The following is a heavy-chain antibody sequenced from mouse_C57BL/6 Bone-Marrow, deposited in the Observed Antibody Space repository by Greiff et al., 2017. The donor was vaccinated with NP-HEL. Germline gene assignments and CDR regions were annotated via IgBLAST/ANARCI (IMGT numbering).Heavy chain of an antibody. CDR2: IDPSDSYT. CDR3: ARTGTCAMDY. Sequence: QVQLQQPGAELVKPGASVKLSCKASGYTFTSYWMQWVKQRPGQGLEWIGEIDPSDSYTNYNQKFKGKATLTVDTSSSTAYMHLSSLTAEDSAVYYCARTGTCAMDYWGQGTSVTVSS. D-gene: IGHD4-1*01. CDR1: GYTFTSYW. J-gene: IGHJ4*01. V-gene: IGHV1-50*01.